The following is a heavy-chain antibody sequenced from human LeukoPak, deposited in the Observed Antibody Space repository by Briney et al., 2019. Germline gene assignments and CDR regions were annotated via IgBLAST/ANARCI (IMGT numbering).Heavy chain of an antibody. CDR3: AKDYEEPIALDAFDI. J-gene: IGHJ3*02. CDR1: GFTFSSYA. CDR2: ISGSGGST. D-gene: IGHD3-3*01. V-gene: IGHV3-23*01. Sequence: GGSLRLSCAAFGFTFSSYAMSWVRQAPGKGLEWVSAISGSGGSTSYADSVKGRFTISRDNSKNTLYLQMNSLRAEDTAVYYCAKDYEEPIALDAFDIWGQGTMVTVSS.